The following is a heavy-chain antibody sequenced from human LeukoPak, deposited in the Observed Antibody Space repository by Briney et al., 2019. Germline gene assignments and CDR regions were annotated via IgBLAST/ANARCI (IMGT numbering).Heavy chain of an antibody. D-gene: IGHD3/OR15-3a*01. CDR3: ARDYMILGQWKD. Sequence: GGSLRLSCVASGFTFSSYWMSWVRQAPGKGLEWVANIKEDGSEKNYVDSVKGRFTISRDNAKNSLYLQMNSLRAEDTAVYYCARDYMILGQWKDWGQGTLVTVSS. CDR2: IKEDGSEK. J-gene: IGHJ4*02. CDR1: GFTFSSYW. V-gene: IGHV3-7*03.